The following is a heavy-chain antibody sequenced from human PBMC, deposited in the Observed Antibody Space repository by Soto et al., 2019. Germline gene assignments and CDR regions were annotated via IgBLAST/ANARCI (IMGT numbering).Heavy chain of an antibody. CDR2: IYSDGRT. CDR3: ATQKSSSAAHAYGMDV. V-gene: IGHV4-39*01. CDR1: GGSISSSGYY. D-gene: IGHD2-21*01. J-gene: IGHJ6*02. Sequence: PSGTLSLTCTVSGGSISSSGYYWGWIRQAPGKGLEWIGNIYSDGRTYYNPSLRSRVALAIGTSQNQFSLKLTSVDASDTAIYYCATQKSSSAAHAYGMDVSGLGPTVTVSS.